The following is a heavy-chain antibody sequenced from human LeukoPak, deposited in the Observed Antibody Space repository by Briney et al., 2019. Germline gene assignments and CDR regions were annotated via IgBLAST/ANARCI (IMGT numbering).Heavy chain of an antibody. J-gene: IGHJ6*02. V-gene: IGHV3-74*01. CDR1: GFTLSGYW. D-gene: IGHD2-8*02. CDR3: TRVQAGRSGLMDV. Sequence: PGGSLRLSCAASGFTLSGYWMHWVRQAPGEGLVWVSRIDPDGITTNYADSVKGRFTTSRDNARNTPYLQMNSLTAEDTALYYCTRVQAGRSGLMDVWGRGTTATVSS. CDR2: IDPDGITT.